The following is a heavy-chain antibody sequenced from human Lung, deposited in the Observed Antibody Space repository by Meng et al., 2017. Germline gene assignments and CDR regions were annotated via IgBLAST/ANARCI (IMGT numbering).Heavy chain of an antibody. D-gene: IGHD4-17*01. Sequence: QVQLVQSGAEVKNPGASVKVSCQASGYTFTRHWMHWVRQAPGQGLEWMGIINPSGGDTMYEQKFQGRITITSDTSTATVYMELSSLRSEDTAVYYCTRDHSTADVTVWWFDPWGQGTLVTGSS. CDR3: TRDHSTADVTVWWFDP. CDR2: INPSGGDT. V-gene: IGHV1-46*01. CDR1: GYTFTRHW. J-gene: IGHJ5*02.